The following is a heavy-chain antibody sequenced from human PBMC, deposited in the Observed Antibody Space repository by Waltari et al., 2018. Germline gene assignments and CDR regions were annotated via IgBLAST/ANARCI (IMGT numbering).Heavy chain of an antibody. D-gene: IGHD6-13*01. CDR3: ARGNSSPSGWFDS. CDR2: IYYTGTA. Sequence: QLQLQESGPRLVRPSETLSLTCTVSGGPISGTNYYWGWIRQPPGKGLEWIGTIYYTGTAYYNPALETRVPISVDPSNNQFALKLNSVTAAATAIYHCARGNSSPSGWFDSWGRGTLVTVSS. J-gene: IGHJ5*01. CDR1: GGPISGTNYY. V-gene: IGHV4-39*07.